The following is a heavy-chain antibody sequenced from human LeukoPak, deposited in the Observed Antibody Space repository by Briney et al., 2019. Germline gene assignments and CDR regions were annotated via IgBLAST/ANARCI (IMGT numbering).Heavy chain of an antibody. Sequence: GGSLRLSCAASGFTFGSYGMSWVRPAPGKGLEWVSFITPNADRTSYADSVEGRFTISRDNPRNTLYMQMNSLRDEDTALYYCAIMHGYYDGSGYCVQWGQGTLVTVSS. CDR2: ITPNADRT. J-gene: IGHJ1*01. V-gene: IGHV3-23*01. CDR1: GFTFGSYG. CDR3: AIMHGYYDGSGYCVQ. D-gene: IGHD3-22*01.